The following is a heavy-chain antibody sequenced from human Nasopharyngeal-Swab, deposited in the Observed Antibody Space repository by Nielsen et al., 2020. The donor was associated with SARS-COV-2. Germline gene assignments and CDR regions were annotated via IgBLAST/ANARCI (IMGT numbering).Heavy chain of an antibody. J-gene: IGHJ4*02. V-gene: IGHV3-30*19. CDR3: ARGDYGDYAGMGVDY. CDR1: GFTFSSYG. CDR2: IWYDGSNK. Sequence: GESLKISCAASGFTFSSYGMHWVRQAPGKGLEWVAVIWYDGSNKYHADSVKGRCTISRDNSKKTLYLHMNSLSAEDTAVYYCARGDYGDYAGMGVDYWGRGTLVTVSS. D-gene: IGHD4-17*01.